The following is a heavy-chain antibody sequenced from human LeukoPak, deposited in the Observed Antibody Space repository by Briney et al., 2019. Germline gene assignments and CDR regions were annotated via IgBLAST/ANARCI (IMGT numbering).Heavy chain of an antibody. CDR3: AKHYDSSGYYFDY. CDR2: IIESGGST. CDR1: GFTFSSYG. J-gene: IGHJ4*02. V-gene: IGHV3-23*01. Sequence: GGSLRLSCAASGFTFSSYGISWVRQAPGKGVEWVSAIIESGGSTFYADSVKGRFTISRDNSKNTLYLQMNSLRAEDTAVYYCAKHYDSSGYYFDYWGQGTLVTVSS. D-gene: IGHD3-22*01.